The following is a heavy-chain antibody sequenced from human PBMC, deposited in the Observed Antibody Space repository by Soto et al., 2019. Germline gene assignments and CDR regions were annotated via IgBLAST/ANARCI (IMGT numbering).Heavy chain of an antibody. Sequence: GGALRLSRAVSGFTFCSYSMNWVRQASGEGLEWISYISSSGSTIYYADSVKGRFTISRDNAKNSLFLQMNSLRAEDTAVYYCARDGYGDPYYYYAMDVWGQGTTVTVSS. V-gene: IGHV3-48*03. D-gene: IGHD4-17*01. CDR1: GFTFCSYS. CDR3: ARDGYGDPYYYYAMDV. CDR2: ISSSGSTI. J-gene: IGHJ6*02.